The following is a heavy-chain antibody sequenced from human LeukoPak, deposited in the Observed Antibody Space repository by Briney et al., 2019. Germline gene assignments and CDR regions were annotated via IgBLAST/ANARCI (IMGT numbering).Heavy chain of an antibody. Sequence: GGSLRLSCAASGFTFSSYAMHWVRQAPGKGLEWVAVISYDGSNKYYADSVKGRFTISRDNSKNTLYLQMNSLRAEDTAVYYCARDLLFQDTTFDYWGQGTLVTVSS. V-gene: IGHV3-30-3*01. D-gene: IGHD4-17*01. CDR2: ISYDGSNK. CDR3: ARDLLFQDTTFDY. CDR1: GFTFSSYA. J-gene: IGHJ4*02.